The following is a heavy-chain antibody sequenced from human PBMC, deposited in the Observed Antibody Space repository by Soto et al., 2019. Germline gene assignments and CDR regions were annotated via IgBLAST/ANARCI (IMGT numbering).Heavy chain of an antibody. CDR3: ARDLIYDYVWGSYRPPSGIDY. CDR1: GYTFTGYY. D-gene: IGHD3-16*02. CDR2: INPNSGGT. Sequence: GASVKVSCKASGYTFTGYYMHWARQAPGQGLEWMGWINPNSGGTNYAQKFQGRVTMTRDTSISTAYMELSRLRSDDTAVYYCARDLIYDYVWGSYRPPSGIDYWGQGTLVTVSS. V-gene: IGHV1-2*02. J-gene: IGHJ4*02.